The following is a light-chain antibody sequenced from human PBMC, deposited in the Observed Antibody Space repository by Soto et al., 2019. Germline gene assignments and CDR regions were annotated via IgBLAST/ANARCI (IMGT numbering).Light chain of an antibody. CDR1: QGITNF. CDR3: QKYNNAPRT. V-gene: IGKV1-27*01. Sequence: DIQMTQSPSSLSASVGDRVTITCRASQGITNFLAWYQQKPGKVPKVLIQAASTLQSGVPSRFSGSGYGTDFTLTINNLQPEDVATYYCQKYNNAPRTFGQGTKVEIK. J-gene: IGKJ1*01. CDR2: AAS.